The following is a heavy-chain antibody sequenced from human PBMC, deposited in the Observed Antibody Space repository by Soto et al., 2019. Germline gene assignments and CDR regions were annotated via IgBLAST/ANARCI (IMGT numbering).Heavy chain of an antibody. D-gene: IGHD2-21*02. CDR2: IKSKTDGGTT. J-gene: IGHJ4*02. V-gene: IGHV3-15*01. Sequence: EVQLVESGGGLVKPGGSLRLSCAASGFTFSNAWISWVRQAPGKGLEWVGRIKSKTDGGTTDYAAPVKGRFTISRDDSKNTLYLQMNSLKTEDTAVYYCTTCGGACYTLDYWGQGTLVTVSS. CDR1: GFTFSNAW. CDR3: TTCGGACYTLDY.